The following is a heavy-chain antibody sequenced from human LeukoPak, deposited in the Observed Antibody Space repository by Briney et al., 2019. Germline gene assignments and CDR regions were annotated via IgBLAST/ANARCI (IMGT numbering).Heavy chain of an antibody. CDR1: GGSISSGGYY. V-gene: IGHV4-31*03. J-gene: IGHJ5*02. Sequence: SETLSLTCTVSGGSISSGGYYWSWIRQHPGKGLEWIGYIYYSGSTYYNPSLKSRVTISVDTSKNQFSLKLSSVTAADTAVYYRARGLVEGSSATYCSSTSCPYNWFDPWGQGTLVTVSS. CDR3: ARGLVEGSSATYCSSTSCPYNWFDP. D-gene: IGHD2-2*01. CDR2: IYYSGST.